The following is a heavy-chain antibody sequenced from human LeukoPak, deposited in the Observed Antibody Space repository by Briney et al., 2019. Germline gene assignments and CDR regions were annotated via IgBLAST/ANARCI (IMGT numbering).Heavy chain of an antibody. Sequence: GGSLRLSCAASGFTFSNYGMNWVRQAPGKGLVWVSGISHAGDITSYAESVKGRFTISRDNAKSTLYLQMNSLRAEDSAIYYCVSPKYCSTTSCYGFDNWGQGALVTVSS. D-gene: IGHD2-2*01. CDR1: GFTFSNYG. CDR3: VSPKYCSTTSCYGFDN. J-gene: IGHJ4*02. V-gene: IGHV3-23*01. CDR2: ISHAGDIT.